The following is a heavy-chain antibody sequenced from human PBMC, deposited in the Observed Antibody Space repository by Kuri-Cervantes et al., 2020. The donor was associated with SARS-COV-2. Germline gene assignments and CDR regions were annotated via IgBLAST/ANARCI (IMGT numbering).Heavy chain of an antibody. CDR1: GFTFSSYS. Sequence: GESLKISCAASGFTFSSYSMNWVRQAPGKGLEWVSYISSSGSTIFYADSVKGRFTISRDNAKNSVYLQMNSLRVEDTAVYYCARDLRMGKSLDYWGQGTLVTVSS. D-gene: IGHD7-27*01. V-gene: IGHV3-48*04. CDR3: ARDLRMGKSLDY. CDR2: ISSSGSTI. J-gene: IGHJ4*02.